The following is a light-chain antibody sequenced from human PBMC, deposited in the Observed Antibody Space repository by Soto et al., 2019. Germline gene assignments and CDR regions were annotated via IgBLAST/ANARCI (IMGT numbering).Light chain of an antibody. Sequence: DIQMTQTPSNLSASVGDRVIIGCRATQLIISGLAWYQQKPGKAPQLLIYDACSLATGGHSRFRGIGPGTEFTLTISSLQPEDVAPYYCQPYNSYSWTFGQGTKVDIK. CDR2: DAC. CDR3: QPYNSYSWT. V-gene: IGKV1-5*01. CDR1: QLIISG. J-gene: IGKJ1*01.